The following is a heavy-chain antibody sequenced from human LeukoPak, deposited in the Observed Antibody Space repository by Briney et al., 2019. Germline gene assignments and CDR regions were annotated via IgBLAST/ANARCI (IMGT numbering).Heavy chain of an antibody. CDR2: IYYSGSM. CDR1: GGSISTSSYY. Sequence: PSETLSLTCTVSGGSISTSSYYWGWIRQPPGKGLEWIGSIYYSGSMYYNPSLKSRVTISVDTSKNQFSLKLTSVTAAGTAVYYCARQPSLSYCSGGTCWFDPWGQGTLVTVSS. V-gene: IGHV4-39*01. CDR3: ARQPSLSYCSGGTCWFDP. J-gene: IGHJ5*02. D-gene: IGHD2-15*01.